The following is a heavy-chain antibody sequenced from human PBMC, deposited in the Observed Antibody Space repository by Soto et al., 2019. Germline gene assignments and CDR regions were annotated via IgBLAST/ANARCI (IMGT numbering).Heavy chain of an antibody. CDR3: ARDTNSLDL. Sequence: SETLSLTCVVSSYSISSGFFWAWIRQPPGKGLEWVGSIYHTGDTHYNPSLRSQVSMSVDTSKNHFSLRLTYLTAADTAVYFCARDTNSLDLWGQGILVPVSS. J-gene: IGHJ5*02. D-gene: IGHD2-8*01. V-gene: IGHV4-38-2*02. CDR1: SYSISSGFF. CDR2: IYHTGDT.